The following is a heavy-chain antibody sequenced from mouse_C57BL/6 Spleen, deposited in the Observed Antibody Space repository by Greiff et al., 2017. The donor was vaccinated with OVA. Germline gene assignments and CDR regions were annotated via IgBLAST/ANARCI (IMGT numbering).Heavy chain of an antibody. CDR2: IRNKANGYTT. V-gene: IGHV7-4*01. J-gene: IGHJ3*01. D-gene: IGHD1-1*01. CDR3: VKGSSYEAWFAY. CDR1: GFTFTDYY. Sequence: EVKLMESGGGLVQPGASLRFSCAASGFTFTDYYMSWVRQPPGQAPEWLALIRNKANGYTTESTVPVKGRFTISRDNSHNILYLQMNTLRAEDSAAYYCVKGSSYEAWFAYWGQGTLVTVSA.